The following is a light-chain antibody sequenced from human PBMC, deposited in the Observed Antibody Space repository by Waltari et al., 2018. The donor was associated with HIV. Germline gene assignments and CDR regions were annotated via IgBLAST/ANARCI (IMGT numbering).Light chain of an antibody. CDR3: SSYTSGSTLPYVL. CDR1: SSDVGAYTY. CDR2: DVS. Sequence: QSALTQPASVSGSPGQSITISCTGTSSDVGAYTYVSWYQQHPDKAPKLMIYDVSNRPSGVSNRFSGSKSGNTASLTISGLQAEDEADYYCSSYTSGSTLPYVLFGGGTKLTVL. J-gene: IGLJ2*01. V-gene: IGLV2-14*03.